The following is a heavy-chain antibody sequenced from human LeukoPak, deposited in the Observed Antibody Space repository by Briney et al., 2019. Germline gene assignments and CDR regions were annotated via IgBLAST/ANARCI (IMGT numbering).Heavy chain of an antibody. J-gene: IGHJ4*02. CDR2: IGGLGSST. CDR3: ARDPGVVAFHYFDF. D-gene: IGHD3-3*01. CDR1: GFTFSSHA. Sequence: GGSLRRSCAASGFTFSSHAMAWVRQAPGKGLEWVSAIGGLGSSTYYGDSVKGRFTISRDNSKNSVYLQMDSLRVEDTAVYYCARDPGVVAFHYFDFWGQGTLITVST. V-gene: IGHV3-23*01.